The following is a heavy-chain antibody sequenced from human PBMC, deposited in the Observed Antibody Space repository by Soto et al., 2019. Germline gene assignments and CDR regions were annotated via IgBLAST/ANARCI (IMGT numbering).Heavy chain of an antibody. D-gene: IGHD1-26*01. V-gene: IGHV3-30*18. J-gene: IGHJ6*02. CDR3: AKGRVGPFGTGVYYGMDV. CDR2: ISYDGSNK. Sequence: PGGSLRLSCAASGFTFSSYGMHWVRQAPGKGLEWVAVISYDGSNKYYADSVKGRFTISRDNSKNTLYLQMNSLRAEDTAVYYCAKGRVGPFGTGVYYGMDVWGQGTTVTVSS. CDR1: GFTFSSYG.